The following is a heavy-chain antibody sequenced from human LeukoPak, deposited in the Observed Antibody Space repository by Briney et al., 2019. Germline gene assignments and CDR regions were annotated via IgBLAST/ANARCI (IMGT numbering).Heavy chain of an antibody. J-gene: IGHJ4*02. V-gene: IGHV2-70*11. CDR2: IDWDDDK. D-gene: IGHD1-7*01. CDR3: ARTNSITGTNPFDY. Sequence: SGPALVKPTQTLTLTCTFSGFSLSTSGMCVSWIRQPPGKALEWLARIDWDDDKYYRTSLKTRLTISKDTSKTQVVLTMTNMDPVDTATYYCARTNSITGTNPFDYWGQGTLVTVSS. CDR1: GFSLSTSGMC.